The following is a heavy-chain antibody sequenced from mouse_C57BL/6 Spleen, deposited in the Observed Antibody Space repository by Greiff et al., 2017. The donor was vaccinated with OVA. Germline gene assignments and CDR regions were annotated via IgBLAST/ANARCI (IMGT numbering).Heavy chain of an antibody. V-gene: IGHV2-2*01. CDR3: ARKDGSYGAKDY. CDR2: IWSGGST. J-gene: IGHJ4*01. CDR1: GFSLPSYG. Sequence: QVQLQQSGPGLVQPSQRLSITCTVSGFSLPSYGVHWVRQSSGKGLEWLGVIWSGGSTDYNAAFISSLSISQDNSKSQVFVKMNSLQSDDTAIYYLARKDGSYGAKDYWCQGTSVTVSS. D-gene: IGHD1-1*02.